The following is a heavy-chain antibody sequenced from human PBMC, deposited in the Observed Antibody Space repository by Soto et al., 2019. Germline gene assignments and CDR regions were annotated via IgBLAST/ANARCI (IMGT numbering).Heavy chain of an antibody. D-gene: IGHD2-2*02. J-gene: IGHJ6*02. CDR3: ARDRRYCSSTSCYSSYYYGMDV. V-gene: IGHV1-69*06. CDR2: IIPIFGTA. CDR1: GGTFSSYA. Sequence: ASVKVSCKASGGTFSSYAISWVRQAPGQGLEWMGGIIPIFGTANYAQKFQGRVTITADKSTSTAYMELSSLRSEDTAVYYCARDRRYCSSTSCYSSYYYGMDVWGQGTTVTVSS.